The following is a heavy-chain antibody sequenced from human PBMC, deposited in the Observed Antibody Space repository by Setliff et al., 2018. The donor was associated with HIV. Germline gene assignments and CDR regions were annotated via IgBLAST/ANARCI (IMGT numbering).Heavy chain of an antibody. V-gene: IGHV1-46*01. D-gene: IGHD3-10*01. CDR3: ARDQGWVTMVRGEDAFDI. CDR2: INPSGGST. Sequence: ASVKVSCKASGYTFTSYYMHWVRQAPGQGLEWMGIINPSGGSTSYAQKFHGRVTMTRDTSTSTVYMELSSLRSDDTAVYYCARDQGWVTMVRGEDAFDIWGQGTMVTVSS. CDR1: GYTFTSYY. J-gene: IGHJ3*02.